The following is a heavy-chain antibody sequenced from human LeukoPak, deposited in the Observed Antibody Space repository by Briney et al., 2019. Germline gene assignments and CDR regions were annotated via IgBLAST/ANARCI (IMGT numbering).Heavy chain of an antibody. V-gene: IGHV1-2*02. Sequence: ASVKVSCKASGYTFTGYYMHWVRQAPGQGLEWMGWINPNSGGTNYAQKFQGRVTMTRDTSISTAYMELSRLRSDDTAVYYCAKDKRYYDSSGYLGLGIDYWGQGTLVTVSS. CDR2: INPNSGGT. CDR3: AKDKRYYDSSGYLGLGIDY. CDR1: GYTFTGYY. J-gene: IGHJ4*02. D-gene: IGHD3-22*01.